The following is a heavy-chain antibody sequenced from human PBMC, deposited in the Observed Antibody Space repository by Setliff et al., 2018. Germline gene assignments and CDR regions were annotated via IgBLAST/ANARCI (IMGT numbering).Heavy chain of an antibody. CDR1: GGSFSGYY. Sequence: PSETLSLTCAVYGGSFSGYYWSWIRQPPGKGLEWIGEINHSGSTNYNPSLKSRVTISVDTSKNQFSLKLSSVTAADTAVYYCARTYYNFWSGPYYYYYYYMDVWGKGTTVTVSS. V-gene: IGHV4-34*01. CDR3: ARTYYNFWSGPYYYYYYYMDV. D-gene: IGHD3-3*01. CDR2: INHSGST. J-gene: IGHJ6*03.